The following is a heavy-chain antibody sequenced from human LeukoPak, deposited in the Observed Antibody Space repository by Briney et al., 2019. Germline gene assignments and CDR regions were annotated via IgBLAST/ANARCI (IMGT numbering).Heavy chain of an antibody. CDR1: GGSISSYY. D-gene: IGHD6-19*01. V-gene: IGHV4-59*01. Sequence: SETLSLTCTVSGGSISSYYWSWIRQPPGKGLEWIGYIYYSGSTNYNPSLKSRVTISVDTSKNQFSLKLSSVTAADTAVYYCARMGRGWYQFFDYWGQGTLVTVSS. J-gene: IGHJ4*02. CDR3: ARMGRGWYQFFDY. CDR2: IYYSGST.